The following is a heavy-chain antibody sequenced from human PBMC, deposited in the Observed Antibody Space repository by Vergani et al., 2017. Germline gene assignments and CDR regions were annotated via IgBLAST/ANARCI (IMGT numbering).Heavy chain of an antibody. CDR1: GYTFTSYA. D-gene: IGHD3-10*01. J-gene: IGHJ5*02. CDR2: INAGNGNT. Sequence: QVQLVQSGAEVKKPGASVKVSCKASGYTFTSYALHWVRQAPGQRLEWMGWINAGNGNTKYSQKFQGRVTITRDTYASTAYMELSSLRTEDTAVYYCARTWYPVVRGVIGWFDPWGQGTLVTVSS. V-gene: IGHV1-3*01. CDR3: ARTWYPVVRGVIGWFDP.